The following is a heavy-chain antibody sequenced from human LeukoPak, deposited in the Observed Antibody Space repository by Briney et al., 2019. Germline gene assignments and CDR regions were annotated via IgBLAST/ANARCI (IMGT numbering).Heavy chain of an antibody. CDR3: ARDYYYDSSGYPSYGMDV. D-gene: IGHD3-22*01. CDR1: GGTFSSYA. CDR2: IIPILGIA. Sequence: GASAKVSCKASGGTFSSYAISWVRQAPGQGLEWMGRIIPILGIANYAQKFQGRVTITADKSTSTAYMELSSLRSEDTAVYYCARDYYYDSSGYPSYGMDVWGQGTTVTVSS. J-gene: IGHJ6*02. V-gene: IGHV1-69*04.